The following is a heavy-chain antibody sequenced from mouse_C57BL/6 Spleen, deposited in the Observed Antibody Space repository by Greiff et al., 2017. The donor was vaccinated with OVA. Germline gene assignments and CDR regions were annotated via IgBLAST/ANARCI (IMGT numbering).Heavy chain of an antibody. CDR3: ATTVEYYFDY. D-gene: IGHD1-1*01. CDR1: GYTFTDYN. CDR2: INPNNGGT. Sequence: EVQLQQSGPELVKPGASVKMSCKASGYTFTDYNMHWVKQSHGKSLEWIGYINPNNGGTSYNQKFKGKVTLTVNKSSSTAYMELRSLTSEDSAVYYCATTVEYYFDYWGQGTTLTVSS. J-gene: IGHJ2*01. V-gene: IGHV1-22*01.